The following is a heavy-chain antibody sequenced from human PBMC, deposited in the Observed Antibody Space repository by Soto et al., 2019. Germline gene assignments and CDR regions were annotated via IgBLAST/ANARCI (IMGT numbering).Heavy chain of an antibody. Sequence: SETLSLTCAVYGGSFSGYYWSWIRQPPGKGLEWIGEINHSGSTNYNPSLKSRVTISVDTSKNQFSLKQSSVTAADTVVYYWARGGSIGGGRRLYVYWGQGTLVTVSS. CDR3: ARGGSIGGGRRLYVY. V-gene: IGHV4-34*01. J-gene: IGHJ4*02. CDR1: GGSFSGYY. CDR2: INHSGST. D-gene: IGHD3-16*01.